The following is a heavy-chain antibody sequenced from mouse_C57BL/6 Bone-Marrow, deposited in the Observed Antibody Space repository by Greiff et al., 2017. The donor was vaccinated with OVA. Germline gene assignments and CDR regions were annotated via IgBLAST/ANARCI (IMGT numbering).Heavy chain of an antibody. CDR3: ARGGHYYGSSLHWYFDV. Sequence: QVQLQQPGAELVKPGASVKMSCKASGYTFTSYWITWVKQRPGQGLEWIGDIYPGSGSTNYNEKFKSKATLTVDTSSSTAYMQLSSLTSEDSAVYYCARGGHYYGSSLHWYFDVWGTGTTVTVSS. J-gene: IGHJ1*03. CDR2: IYPGSGST. V-gene: IGHV1-55*01. CDR1: GYTFTSYW. D-gene: IGHD1-1*01.